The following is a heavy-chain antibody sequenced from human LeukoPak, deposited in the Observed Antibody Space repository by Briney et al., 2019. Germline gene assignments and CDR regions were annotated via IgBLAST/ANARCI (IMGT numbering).Heavy chain of an antibody. V-gene: IGHV4-59*08. CDR2: INYSGST. J-gene: IGHJ4*02. Sequence: SETLSLTCTVSGASISSYYWSWIRQPPGKGLEWIAYINYSGSTNYNPSLKSRVTISIDTSKKQFSLKLRSVTAADTAVYYCARGAGWYDYWGQGTLVTVSS. CDR1: GASISSYY. CDR3: ARGAGWYDY. D-gene: IGHD6-19*01.